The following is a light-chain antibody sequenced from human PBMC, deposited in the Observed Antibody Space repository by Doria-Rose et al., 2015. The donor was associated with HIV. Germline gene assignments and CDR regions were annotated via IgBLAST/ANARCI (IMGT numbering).Light chain of an antibody. J-gene: IGKJ1*01. CDR2: AAS. Sequence: IQPPSSLSASIGDRVTITCRASQTVSTYLNWFQQEPGKAPKLLIYAASRLQSGVPSKFSGSGSGTDFTLTISGLQPGDFATYYCQQTYSSPPWTFGQGTKVEMK. CDR1: QTVSTY. CDR3: QQTYSSPPWT. V-gene: IGKV1-39*01.